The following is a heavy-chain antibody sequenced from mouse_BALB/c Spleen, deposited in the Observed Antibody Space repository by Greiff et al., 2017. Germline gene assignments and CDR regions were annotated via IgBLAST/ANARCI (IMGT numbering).Heavy chain of an antibody. V-gene: IGHV5-9-4*01. J-gene: IGHJ3*01. CDR1: GFTFSSYA. D-gene: IGHD1-1*01. CDR3: ARGYYGSGAY. CDR2: ISSGGSYT. Sequence: EVQLVESGGGLVKPGGSLKLSCAASGFTFSSYAMSWVRQSPEKRLEWVAEISSGGSYTYYPDTVTGRFTISRDNAKNTLYLEMSSLRSEDTAMYYCARGYYGSGAYWGQGTLVTVSA.